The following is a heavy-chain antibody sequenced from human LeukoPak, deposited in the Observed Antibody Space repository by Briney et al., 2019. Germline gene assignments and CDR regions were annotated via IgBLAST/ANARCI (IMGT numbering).Heavy chain of an antibody. D-gene: IGHD2-15*01. J-gene: IGHJ5*02. CDR2: IYYSGST. CDR1: GGSISSGGYY. Sequence: PSQTLSLTCTVSGGSISSGGYYWSWIRQHPGKGLEWIGYIYYSGSTYYNPSLKSRVTISVDTSKNQFSLKLSSVTAADTAGYYCARDPGGSLGFDPWGQGTLVTVSS. CDR3: ARDPGGSLGFDP. V-gene: IGHV4-31*03.